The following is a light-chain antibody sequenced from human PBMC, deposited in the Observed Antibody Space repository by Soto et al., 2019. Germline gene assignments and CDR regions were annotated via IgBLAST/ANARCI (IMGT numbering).Light chain of an antibody. CDR2: AAS. J-gene: IGKJ3*01. CDR1: QSISSY. CDR3: QQSYSTPIFT. Sequence: DIQMTQSPSSLSASVGDRVTITCRASQSISSYLNWYQQKPGKAPKLLIYAASSLQSGVPSRFSGSGSGTDFTLTISSLQPEDFATYYCQQSYSTPIFTFGPGTKEDIQ. V-gene: IGKV1-39*01.